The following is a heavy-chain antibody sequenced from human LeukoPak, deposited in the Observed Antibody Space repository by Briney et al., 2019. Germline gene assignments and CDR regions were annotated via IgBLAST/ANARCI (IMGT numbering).Heavy chain of an antibody. Sequence: GGSLRLSCAASGFTFSSYRMNWVRQAPGKGLEWVSSISSSSTYIYYADSVKGRFTISRDNAKNSLYLQMNSLRAEDTAVYYCARVWEYYYDSTGYLDYWGQGTLVTVSS. V-gene: IGHV3-21*01. CDR1: GFTFSSYR. J-gene: IGHJ4*02. CDR3: ARVWEYYYDSTGYLDY. CDR2: ISSSSTYI. D-gene: IGHD3-22*01.